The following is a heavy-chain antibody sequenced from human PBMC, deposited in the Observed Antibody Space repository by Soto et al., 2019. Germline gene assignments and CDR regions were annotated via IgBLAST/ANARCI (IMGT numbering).Heavy chain of an antibody. CDR1: GQSFSGHT. J-gene: IGHJ4*02. D-gene: IGHD2-2*01. V-gene: IGHV4-34*01. CDR2: ISQSGST. Sequence: QVQLQQWGAGLLKPSETLSLTCAVYGQSFSGHTWSWIRQSPGKGLEWIGEISQSGSTYYNPSLKTRVTISADTSKNQFSLTLTSVTAADTGVFYCARGSGIAVIPGEPEDVHYDYWGQGTLVSVSS. CDR3: ARGSGIAVIPGEPEDVHYDY.